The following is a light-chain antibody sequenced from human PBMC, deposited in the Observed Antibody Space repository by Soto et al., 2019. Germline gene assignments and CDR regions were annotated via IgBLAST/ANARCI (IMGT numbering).Light chain of an antibody. Sequence: DIQMTQSPSSLSASVRERVTIACRASQSITNNLNWYQQKPGRAPKLLIYRVSNLQGGVPPRFSGSGSGTDFTLTISGLQHDDFATYYCQQSYSTPPTFGQGTRLEIK. CDR1: QSITNN. J-gene: IGKJ5*01. V-gene: IGKV1-39*01. CDR2: RVS. CDR3: QQSYSTPPT.